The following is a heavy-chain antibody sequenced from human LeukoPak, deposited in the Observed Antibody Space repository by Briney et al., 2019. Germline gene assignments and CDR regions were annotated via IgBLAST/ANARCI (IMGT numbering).Heavy chain of an antibody. J-gene: IGHJ6*03. D-gene: IGHD6-13*01. V-gene: IGHV3-30*02. CDR3: AKDPFIAAAGTGYYYMDV. CDR1: GFTFSSYG. Sequence: GGSLRLSCAASGFTFSSYGMYWVRQAPGKGLEWVAFIRYDGSNKYYADSVKGRFTVSRDNSKNTLYLQMNSLRAEDTAVYYCAKDPFIAAAGTGYYYMDVWGKGTTVTISS. CDR2: IRYDGSNK.